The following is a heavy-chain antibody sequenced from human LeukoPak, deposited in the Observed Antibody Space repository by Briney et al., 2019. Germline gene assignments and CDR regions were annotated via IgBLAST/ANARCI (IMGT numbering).Heavy chain of an antibody. Sequence: GASVKVSCKASGGTFSSYAISWVRQAPGQGLEWKGGIIPIFGTANYAQKFQGRVTITADESTSTAYMELSSLRSEDTAVYYCARDLDRDTYYDFWSGSHWGQGTLVTVSS. V-gene: IGHV1-69*13. J-gene: IGHJ4*02. CDR3: ARDLDRDTYYDFWSGSH. CDR2: IIPIFGTA. D-gene: IGHD3-3*01. CDR1: GGTFSSYA.